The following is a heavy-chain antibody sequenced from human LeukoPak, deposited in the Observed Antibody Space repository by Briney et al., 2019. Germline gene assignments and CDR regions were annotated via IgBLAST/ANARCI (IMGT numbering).Heavy chain of an antibody. V-gene: IGHV3-33*06. D-gene: IGHD3-22*01. CDR1: GFTFSSYV. CDR3: AKGQDSSGYLDY. Sequence: SGGSLRLSCAASGFTFSSYVMHWVRQAPGKGLEWVAVIWYDGSNKYYADSVKGRFTISRDNSKTTLYLQMNSLRAEDTAVYYCAKGQDSSGYLDYWGQGTLVTVSS. J-gene: IGHJ4*02. CDR2: IWYDGSNK.